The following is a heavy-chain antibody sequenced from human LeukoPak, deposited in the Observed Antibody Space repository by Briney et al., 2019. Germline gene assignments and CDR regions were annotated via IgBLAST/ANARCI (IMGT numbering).Heavy chain of an antibody. CDR3: AREDASGSPYAFDI. V-gene: IGHV4-59*01. D-gene: IGHD3-10*01. Sequence: KPSETLSLTCTVSGGSIRTYYWNWIRQPPGKGLEWIGYVYYSGSTKYNPSLKSRVTISVDTSKKQFSLNLSSVTAADTAVYYCAREDASGSPYAFDIWGQGTLVTVSS. J-gene: IGHJ3*02. CDR2: VYYSGST. CDR1: GGSIRTYY.